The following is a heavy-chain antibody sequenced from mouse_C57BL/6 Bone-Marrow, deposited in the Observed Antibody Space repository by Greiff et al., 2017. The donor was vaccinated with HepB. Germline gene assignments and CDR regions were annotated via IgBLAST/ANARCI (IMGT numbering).Heavy chain of an antibody. V-gene: IGHV5-16*01. CDR3: ARDGNYGFDYFDY. Sequence: EVQRVESEGGLVQPGSSMKLSCTASGFTFSDYYMAWVRQVPEKGLEWVANINYDGSSTYYLDSLKSRFIISRDNAKNILYLQMSSLKSEDTATYYCARDGNYGFDYFDYWGQGTTLTVSS. CDR2: INYDGSST. CDR1: GFTFSDYY. J-gene: IGHJ2*01. D-gene: IGHD2-1*01.